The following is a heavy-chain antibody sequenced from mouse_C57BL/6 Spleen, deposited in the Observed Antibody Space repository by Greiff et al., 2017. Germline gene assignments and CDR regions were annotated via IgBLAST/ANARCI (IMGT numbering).Heavy chain of an antibody. Sequence: VHVKQSGAELVKPGASVKISCKASGYAFSSYWMNWVKQRPGQGLEWIGQIYPGDGDTNYNGKFKGKATLTADKSSSTAYMQLSSLTSEDSAVYFCARRSPAMDYWGQGTSVTVSA. CDR2: IYPGDGDT. CDR3: ARRSPAMDY. J-gene: IGHJ4*01. V-gene: IGHV1-80*01. CDR1: GYAFSSYW.